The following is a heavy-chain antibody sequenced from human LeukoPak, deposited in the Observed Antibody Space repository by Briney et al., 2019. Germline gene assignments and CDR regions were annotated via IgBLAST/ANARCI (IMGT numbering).Heavy chain of an antibody. D-gene: IGHD4-17*01. Sequence: ASVKVSCKASGGTFSSYAISWVRQAPGQGLEWMGGIIPIFGTANYAQKFQGRVTITADESTSTAYMELSSLRSEDTAVYYCARVAGGRDYGVLYYYYGMDVWGQGTTVTVSS. CDR3: ARVAGGRDYGVLYYYYGMDV. CDR2: IIPIFGTA. V-gene: IGHV1-69*13. J-gene: IGHJ6*02. CDR1: GGTFSSYA.